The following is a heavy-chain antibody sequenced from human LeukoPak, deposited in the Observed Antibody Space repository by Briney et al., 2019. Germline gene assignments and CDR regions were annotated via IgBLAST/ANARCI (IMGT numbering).Heavy chain of an antibody. CDR3: ARDPGELLSCYAFDI. Sequence: PSETLSLTCTVSGGSISSYYWSWIRQPPGKGLEWIGYIYYSGSTNYNPSLKSRVTISVDTSKNQFSLKLSSVTAADTAVYYRARDPGELLSCYAFDIWGQGTMVTVSS. CDR2: IYYSGST. J-gene: IGHJ3*02. CDR1: GGSISSYY. D-gene: IGHD3-10*01. V-gene: IGHV4-59*01.